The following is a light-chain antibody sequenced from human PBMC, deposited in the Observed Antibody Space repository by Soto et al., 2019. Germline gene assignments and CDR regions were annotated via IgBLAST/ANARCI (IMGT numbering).Light chain of an antibody. CDR2: DAS. V-gene: IGKV1-13*02. CDR1: QGISSA. Sequence: AIQLTQSPSSLSASVGDRVTITCRASQGISSALAWYQQKPGKAPKLLIYDASSLESGVPSRFSGTGSGTDFTLTISSLQPEDFATYYCQQFTSHPYTFGQGTKLEIK. J-gene: IGKJ2*01. CDR3: QQFTSHPYT.